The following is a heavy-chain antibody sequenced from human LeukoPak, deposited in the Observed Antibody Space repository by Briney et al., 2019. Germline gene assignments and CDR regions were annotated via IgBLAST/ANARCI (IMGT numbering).Heavy chain of an antibody. CDR3: AKSGSYYYDSGSYLHY. Sequence: GGSLTLLCAASRFTFNYFGMLWLRQAPGKGRVGGAFIRCGGSNKYYADSVEGRFTISRDNSKNTLYLQMSSLRAQDTAVYYCAKSGSYYYDSGSYLHYWGQGTLVTVSS. V-gene: IGHV3-30*02. J-gene: IGHJ4*02. D-gene: IGHD3-10*01. CDR2: IRCGGSNK. CDR1: RFTFNYFG.